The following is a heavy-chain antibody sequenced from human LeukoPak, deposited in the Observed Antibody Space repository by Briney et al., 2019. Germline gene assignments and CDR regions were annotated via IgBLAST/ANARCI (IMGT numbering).Heavy chain of an antibody. CDR3: AKDDAFDI. Sequence: RAGGSLRLSCAASGFTFRNYAMSWVRQAPGKGLEWVSAIDSGGGTYYANSVKGRFTISRDNSKNTLYLQMNSLRAEDTAVYYCAKDDAFDIWGQGTMVTVSS. V-gene: IGHV3-23*01. J-gene: IGHJ3*02. CDR2: IDSGGGT. CDR1: GFTFRNYA.